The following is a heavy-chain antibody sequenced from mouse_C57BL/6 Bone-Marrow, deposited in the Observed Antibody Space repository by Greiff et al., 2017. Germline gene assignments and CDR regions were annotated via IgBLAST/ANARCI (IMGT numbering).Heavy chain of an antibody. D-gene: IGHD1-1*01. V-gene: IGHV14-2*01. CDR2: IDPEDGET. J-gene: IGHJ1*03. Sequence: VQLKESGAELVKPGASVKLSCTASGFNIKDYYMHWMKQRTEQGLEWIGRIDPEDGETKYAPKFQGKATITADTSSNTAYLQLSSLTSEDTAVYYCARSGATVVATGYFDVWGTGTTVTVSS. CDR3: ARSGATVVATGYFDV. CDR1: GFNIKDYY.